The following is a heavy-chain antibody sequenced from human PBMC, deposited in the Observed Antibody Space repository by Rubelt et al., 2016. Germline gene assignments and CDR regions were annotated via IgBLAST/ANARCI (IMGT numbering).Heavy chain of an antibody. V-gene: IGHV3-7*03. Sequence: AASGFTFSSYSMNWVRQAPGKGLEWVANINKDGSQKFYVDSVKGRFTISRDNTKNSLYLQMNSLRVEDTAVYYCARNLNWFDLWGQGTLVTVSS. CDR1: GFTFSSYS. CDR3: ARNLNWFDL. CDR2: INKDGSQK. J-gene: IGHJ5*02.